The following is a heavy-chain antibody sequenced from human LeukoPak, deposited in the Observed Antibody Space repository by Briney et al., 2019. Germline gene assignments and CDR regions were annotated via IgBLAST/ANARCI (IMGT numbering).Heavy chain of an antibody. V-gene: IGHV4-39*01. J-gene: IGHJ4*02. CDR2: IYYSGST. Sequence: SETLSLTCTVSGASISTTSYYWGWIRQPPGKGLEWIGNIYYSGSTFYNPSFKSRVTISADTSKNQFSLKVNSMTAADTAVYFCARRTWGGPHYFDYWGQGTLVTVSS. D-gene: IGHD3-3*01. CDR1: GASISTTSYY. CDR3: ARRTWGGPHYFDY.